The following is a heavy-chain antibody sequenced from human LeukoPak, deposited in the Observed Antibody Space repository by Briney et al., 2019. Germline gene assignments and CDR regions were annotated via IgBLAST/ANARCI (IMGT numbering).Heavy chain of an antibody. J-gene: IGHJ4*02. V-gene: IGHV3-74*01. Sequence: GGSLRLSCAASGFTFSSYWMHWVRQAPGKGLVWVSRINSDGSSTSYADSVKGRSTISRDNAKNTLYLQMNSLRAEDAAVYYCARSGNYYDSSGAESPDYWGQGTLVTVSS. CDR1: GFTFSSYW. D-gene: IGHD3-22*01. CDR3: ARSGNYYDSSGAESPDY. CDR2: INSDGSST.